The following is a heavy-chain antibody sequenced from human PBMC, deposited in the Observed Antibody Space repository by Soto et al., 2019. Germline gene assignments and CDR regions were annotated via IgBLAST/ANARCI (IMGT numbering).Heavy chain of an antibody. CDR2: ISGSGGST. J-gene: IGHJ4*02. D-gene: IGHD6-19*01. V-gene: IGHV3-23*01. Sequence: EVQLLESGGGLVQPGGSLRLSCAASGFTFSNYAMNWVRQAPGKGLEWVSVISGSGGSTYYADSVKGRFTISRDNSKNKLYLQMNSLRAEDTAVYYCARRSSGWYFDYWGQGNMVTVSS. CDR1: GFTFSNYA. CDR3: ARRSSGWYFDY.